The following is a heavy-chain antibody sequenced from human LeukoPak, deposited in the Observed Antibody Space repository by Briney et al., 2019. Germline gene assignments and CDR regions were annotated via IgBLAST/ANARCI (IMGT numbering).Heavy chain of an antibody. V-gene: IGHV4-31*03. Sequence: SETLSLTCTVSGGSISSGGYYWSWIRQHPGKGLEWIGYIYYSGSTYYNPSLKSRVTISVDTSKNQFSLRLSSVTAADTAVYYCARGAAGYSYGWGQGTLVTVSS. D-gene: IGHD5-18*01. CDR2: IYYSGST. J-gene: IGHJ4*02. CDR3: ARGAAGYSYG. CDR1: GGSISSGGYY.